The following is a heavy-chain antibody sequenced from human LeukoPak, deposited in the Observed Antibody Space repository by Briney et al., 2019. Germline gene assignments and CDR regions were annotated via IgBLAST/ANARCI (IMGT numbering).Heavy chain of an antibody. CDR3: ASLYSRSSVFGRAAGESYYYYYMDV. CDR1: GGSFSGYY. J-gene: IGHJ6*03. CDR2: INHSGST. V-gene: IGHV4-34*01. Sequence: PSETLSLTCAVYGGSFSGYYWSWIRQPPGKGLEWIGEINHSGSTNYNPSLKSRVTISVDTSKNQFSLKLSSVSAADTAVYYCASLYSRSSVFGRAAGESYYYYYMDVWGKGTTVTISS. D-gene: IGHD6-13*01.